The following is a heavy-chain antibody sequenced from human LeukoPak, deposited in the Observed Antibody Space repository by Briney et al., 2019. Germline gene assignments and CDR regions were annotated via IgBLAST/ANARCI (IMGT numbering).Heavy chain of an antibody. D-gene: IGHD2-15*01. Sequence: PGGSLRLSCAASGFTFSHYSMNWVRQAPGKGLEWVSSISSSRNYIYYADSVKGRFTISRDNAKNSLYLQMNSLRAEDTAVYFCARLGYCSGGSCDLKVSGYFDYWGQGTLVTVSS. CDR3: ARLGYCSGGSCDLKVSGYFDY. CDR2: ISSSRNYI. CDR1: GFTFSHYS. J-gene: IGHJ4*02. V-gene: IGHV3-21*01.